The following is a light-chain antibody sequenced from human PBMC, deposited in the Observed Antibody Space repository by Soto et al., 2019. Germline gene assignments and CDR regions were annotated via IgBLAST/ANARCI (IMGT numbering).Light chain of an antibody. CDR2: EVS. CDR1: SSDIGACVY. Sequence: QSVLSQPPSASGSPVQSVTISCTGTSSDIGACVYVSWYQQHPGKAHKLMISEVSRRPSGVHELFSGSKSGNKASLTVSGLQADDAAHYYCRSYAGSXNFVLGTGTKVXV. CDR3: RSYAGSXNFV. V-gene: IGLV2-8*01. J-gene: IGLJ1*01.